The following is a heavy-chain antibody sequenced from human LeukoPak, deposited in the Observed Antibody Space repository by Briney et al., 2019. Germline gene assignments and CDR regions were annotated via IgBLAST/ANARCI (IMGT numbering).Heavy chain of an antibody. D-gene: IGHD3-3*01. CDR2: ISSSSSTI. CDR3: ARGPTYYDFWSGYWDWFDP. J-gene: IGHJ5*02. CDR1: GFTFSSYS. Sequence: GGSLRLSCAASGFTFSSYSMNWVRQAPGKGLEWVSYISSSSSTIYYADSVKGRFTISKDNAKNPLYLQMNSLRAEDTAVYYCARGPTYYDFWSGYWDWFDPWGQGTLVTVSS. V-gene: IGHV3-48*04.